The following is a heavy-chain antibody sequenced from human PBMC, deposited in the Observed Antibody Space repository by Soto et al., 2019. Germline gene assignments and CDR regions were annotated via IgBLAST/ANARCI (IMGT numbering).Heavy chain of an antibody. Sequence: HPGGSLRLSCAASGFTFDDYTMHWVRQAPGKGLEWVSLISWDGGSTYYADSVKGRFTISRDNSKNSLYLQMNSLRTEDTALYYCAKGRAAAAVVYYFDYWGQGTLVTVSS. CDR2: ISWDGGST. CDR3: AKGRAAAAVVYYFDY. J-gene: IGHJ4*02. V-gene: IGHV3-43*01. D-gene: IGHD6-13*01. CDR1: GFTFDDYT.